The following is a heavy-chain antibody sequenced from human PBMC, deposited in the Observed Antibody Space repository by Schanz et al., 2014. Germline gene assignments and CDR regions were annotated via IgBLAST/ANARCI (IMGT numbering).Heavy chain of an antibody. V-gene: IGHV4-4*02. CDR3: ARLEYTSGWQGFDY. CDR2: IYETGRT. CDR1: RGSIGSTNW. J-gene: IGHJ4*02. Sequence: QVQLQESGPGLVKPSGTLSLTCTISRGSIGSTNWWSWLRQSPRKGLEWISDIYETGRTNYNPSLGGGVTVQGDRPTNQFPRRLPAVTAADTAVYYCARLEYTSGWQGFDYWGQGILVTVSP. D-gene: IGHD1-1*01.